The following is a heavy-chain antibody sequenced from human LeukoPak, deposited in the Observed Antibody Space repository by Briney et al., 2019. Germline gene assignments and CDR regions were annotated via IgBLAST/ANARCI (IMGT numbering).Heavy chain of an antibody. Sequence: GGSLRLSCSASGFTFSSYAMHWVRQAPGKGLEYVSAISSNEGSAYYADSVKGRFTISRDNSKNTLYLQMNSLRAEDTAVYYCAKDRQVAASYYYYGMDVWGQGTTVTVSS. CDR3: AKDRQVAASYYYYGMDV. CDR1: GFTFSSYA. CDR2: ISSNEGSA. J-gene: IGHJ6*02. D-gene: IGHD6-19*01. V-gene: IGHV3-64*04.